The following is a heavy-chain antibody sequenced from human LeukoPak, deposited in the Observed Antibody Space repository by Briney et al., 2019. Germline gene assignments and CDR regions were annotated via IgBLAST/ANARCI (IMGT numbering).Heavy chain of an antibody. J-gene: IGHJ4*02. CDR1: GGSISSYH. D-gene: IGHD1-7*01. V-gene: IGHV4-59*08. CDR3: PRGRTYDY. Sequence: SETLSLTCTVSGGSISSYHWIWMRRPPGRGLEGSGDFYFSWGTNYNPSLKSHVPISLATSKNQSSLKLSSVTAADTAMYYCPRGRTYDYWGEGALVTVSP. CDR2: FYFSWGT.